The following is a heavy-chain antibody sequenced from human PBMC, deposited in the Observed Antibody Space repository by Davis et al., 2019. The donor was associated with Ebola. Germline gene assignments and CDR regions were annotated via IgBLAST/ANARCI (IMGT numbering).Heavy chain of an antibody. J-gene: IGHJ6*02. CDR1: GFTFSSYW. V-gene: IGHV3-7*01. Sequence: GESLKISCAASGFTFSSYWTSWVRQAPGKGLEWVANIKQDGSEKYYVDSVKGRFTISRDNAKNSLYLQINRLRAEDTAVYYCARDRYCSGGSCYLYYYGMDVWGQGTTVTVSS. CDR2: IKQDGSEK. D-gene: IGHD2-15*01. CDR3: ARDRYCSGGSCYLYYYGMDV.